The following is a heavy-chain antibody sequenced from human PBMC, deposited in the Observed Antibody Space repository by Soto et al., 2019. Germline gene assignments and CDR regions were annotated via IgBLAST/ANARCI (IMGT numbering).Heavy chain of an antibody. CDR2: INAGNGNT. V-gene: IGHV1-3*01. CDR1: GYTFTSYA. CDR3: AGGGGWGNGGGGNDY. J-gene: IGHJ4*02. Sequence: EASVKVSCKASGYTFTSYAMHWVRQAPGQRLEWMGWINAGNGNTKYSQKFQGRVTITRDTSASTAYMELSSLRSEDTAVYYYAGGGGWGNGGGGNDYWGQGTLVTAPQ. D-gene: IGHD3-16*01.